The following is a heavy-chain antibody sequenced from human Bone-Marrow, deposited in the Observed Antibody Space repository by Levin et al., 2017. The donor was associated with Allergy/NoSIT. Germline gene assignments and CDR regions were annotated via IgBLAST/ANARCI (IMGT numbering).Heavy chain of an antibody. CDR3: ASARGAAMYYYYGMDV. Sequence: AGGSLRLSCAASGFTFSSYAMHWVRQAPGKGLEWVAVISYDGSNKYYADSVKGRFTISRDNSKNTLYLQMNSLRAEDTAVYYCASARGAAMYYYYGMDVWGQGTTVTVSS. CDR2: ISYDGSNK. J-gene: IGHJ6*02. CDR1: GFTFSSYA. V-gene: IGHV3-30*04. D-gene: IGHD2-2*01.